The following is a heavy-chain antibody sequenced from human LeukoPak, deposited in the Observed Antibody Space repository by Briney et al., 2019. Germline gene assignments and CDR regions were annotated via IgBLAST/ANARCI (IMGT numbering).Heavy chain of an antibody. CDR2: IYTSGST. D-gene: IGHD6-19*01. CDR1: GGSISSYY. J-gene: IGHJ4*02. CDR3: ARDDSSGWYFDY. V-gene: IGHV4-4*07. Sequence: SETLSLTCTVSGGSISSYYWSWIRQPAGKGLEWIGRIYTSGSTNYNHSLKSRVTMSVDTSKNQFSLKLSSVTAADTAVYYCARDDSSGWYFDYWGQGTLVTVSS.